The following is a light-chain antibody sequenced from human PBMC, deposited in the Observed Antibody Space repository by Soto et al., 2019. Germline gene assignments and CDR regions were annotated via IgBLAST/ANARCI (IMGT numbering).Light chain of an antibody. CDR2: EVN. J-gene: IGLJ1*01. CDR3: SLYISGSTYV. Sequence: QSVLTQPPSVSGSPGQSVTISCTGTSSDVVSYNRLSWYQQPPGTAPKLIMYEVNTRPSGVPDRFSGSKSGSTASLTISGLQAEDEADYYCSLYISGSTYVFGTGTKLTVL. CDR1: SSDVVSYNR. V-gene: IGLV2-18*01.